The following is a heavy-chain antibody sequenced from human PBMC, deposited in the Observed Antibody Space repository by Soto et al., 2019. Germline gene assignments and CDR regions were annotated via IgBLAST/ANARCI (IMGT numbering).Heavy chain of an antibody. CDR2: INHSGST. D-gene: IGHD3-16*01. V-gene: IGHV4-34*01. J-gene: IGHJ6*03. CDR3: ARFYGYMDV. Sequence: PSEILSLTCAVYGGSFSGYYWSWIRQPPGKGLEWIGEINHSGSTNYNPSLKSRVTISVDTSKNQFSLKLSSVTAADTAVYYCARFYGYMDVWGKGTTVNVSS. CDR1: GGSFSGYY.